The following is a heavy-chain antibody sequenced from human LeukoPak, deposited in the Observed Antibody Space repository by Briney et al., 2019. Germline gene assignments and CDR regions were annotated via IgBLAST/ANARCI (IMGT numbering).Heavy chain of an antibody. V-gene: IGHV1-69*04. CDR2: IIPILGIA. D-gene: IGHD7-27*01. Sequence: GSSVKVSCKASGGIFSSYAISWVRQAPGQGLEWMGRIIPILGIANYAQKFQGRVTITADKSTSTAYMDLSSLRSEDTAVYYCARDGDAGAFDIWGQGTMVTVSS. CDR3: ARDGDAGAFDI. CDR1: GGIFSSYA. J-gene: IGHJ3*02.